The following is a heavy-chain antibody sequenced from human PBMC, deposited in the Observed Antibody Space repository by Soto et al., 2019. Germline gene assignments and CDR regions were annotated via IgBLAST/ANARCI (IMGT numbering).Heavy chain of an antibody. CDR1: GFTFSSYG. CDR3: AKDRTEWELGDYFDY. D-gene: IGHD1-26*01. J-gene: IGHJ4*02. Sequence: QSGGSLRLSCAASGFTFSSYGMHWVRQSPGKGLEWVAVISYDGSNKYYADSVKGRFTISRDNSKNTLYLQMNSLRAEDTAVYYCAKDRTEWELGDYFDYWGQGTLVTVSS. V-gene: IGHV3-30*18. CDR2: ISYDGSNK.